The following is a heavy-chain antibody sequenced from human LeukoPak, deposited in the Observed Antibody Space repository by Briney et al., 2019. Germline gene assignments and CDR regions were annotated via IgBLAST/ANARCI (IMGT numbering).Heavy chain of an antibody. CDR2: IIPILGIA. V-gene: IGHV1-69*04. CDR3: ARVGSSWYWFDP. D-gene: IGHD6-13*01. Sequence: SVKVSCKASGGTFSSYAISWVRQAPGQGLEWMGRIIPILGIANYAQKFQGRVTITADKSTSTAYMELSSLRSEDTAVYYCARVGSSWYWFDPWGQGTLVTVSS. CDR1: GGTFSSYA. J-gene: IGHJ5*02.